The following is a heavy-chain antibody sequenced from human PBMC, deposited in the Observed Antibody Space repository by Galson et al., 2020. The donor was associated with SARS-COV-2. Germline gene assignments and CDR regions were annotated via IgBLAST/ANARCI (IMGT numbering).Heavy chain of an antibody. Sequence: QLGESLKISCATSGFTFNSSAMHWVRQAPGQGPAWVAIISYDGTTIYKSDSVKGRFTISRDISKNILYLQMNRLRPEDTGVYYCARETDDDSSSWYDYWGQGTLVTVSS. CDR2: ISYDGTTI. CDR1: GFTFNSSA. V-gene: IGHV3-30*04. CDR3: ARETDDDSSSWYDY. J-gene: IGHJ4*02. D-gene: IGHD3-22*01.